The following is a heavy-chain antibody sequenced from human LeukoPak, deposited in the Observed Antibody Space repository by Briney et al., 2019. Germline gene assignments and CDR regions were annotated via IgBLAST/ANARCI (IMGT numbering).Heavy chain of an antibody. D-gene: IGHD1-1*01. V-gene: IGHV3-7*01. Sequence: GGSLRLSCAASGFTFSSYWMSWVRQAPGNGLEWVANIGQDGSEKYYVGSVKGRFTVSKDNAKNSLYLETNSLRAEDTAVYFCARVHTWTADYWGQGTLVTVSS. CDR3: ARVHTWTADY. CDR2: IGQDGSEK. J-gene: IGHJ4*02. CDR1: GFTFSSYW.